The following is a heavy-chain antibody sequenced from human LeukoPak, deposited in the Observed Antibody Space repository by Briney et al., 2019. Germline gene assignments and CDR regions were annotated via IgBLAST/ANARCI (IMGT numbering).Heavy chain of an antibody. D-gene: IGHD3-22*01. CDR1: GGSIRSSYYY. Sequence: SETLSLTCTVSGGSIRSSYYYWGWIRQPPGKGLEWIGSIYDSGSTYYNPSLKSRVTISVDTSKNQFSLKLNSVTAADTAVYYCAKDRDPHYYDKSVDYWGQGTLVTVSS. J-gene: IGHJ4*02. V-gene: IGHV4-39*02. CDR3: AKDRDPHYYDKSVDY. CDR2: IYDSGST.